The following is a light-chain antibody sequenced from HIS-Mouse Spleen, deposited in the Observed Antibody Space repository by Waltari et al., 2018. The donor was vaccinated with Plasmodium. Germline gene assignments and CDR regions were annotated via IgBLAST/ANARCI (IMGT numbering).Light chain of an antibody. CDR1: QSVSSN. J-gene: IGKJ3*01. CDR3: QQYNNWSFT. Sequence: EIVMTQSPATLLLSPGDRATPPCRASQSVSSNLAWYQQKPDQAPRLLIYGASTRATGIPARFSGSGSGTEFTLTISSLQSEDFAVYYCQQYNNWSFTFGPGTKVDIK. V-gene: IGKV3-15*01. CDR2: GAS.